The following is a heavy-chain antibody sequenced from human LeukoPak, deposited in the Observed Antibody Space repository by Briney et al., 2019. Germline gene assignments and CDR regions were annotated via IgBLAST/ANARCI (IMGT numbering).Heavy chain of an antibody. J-gene: IGHJ4*02. Sequence: PGGSLRLSCVASGFTFSSYSMHWVRQAPGKGLEWVAVISYDGSNKYYADSVKGRFTISRDNSKNTLYLQMSSLRAEDTAVYYCAREVGSSSWYYDYWGQGTLVTVSS. CDR3: AREVGSSSWYYDY. CDR2: ISYDGSNK. D-gene: IGHD6-13*01. CDR1: GFTFSSYS. V-gene: IGHV3-30-3*01.